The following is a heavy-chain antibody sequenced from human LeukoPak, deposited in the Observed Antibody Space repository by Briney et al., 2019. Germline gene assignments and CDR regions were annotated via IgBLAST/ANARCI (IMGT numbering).Heavy chain of an antibody. CDR1: GGSISSGSYY. Sequence: PSETLSLTCTVSGGSISSGSYYWSWIRQPAGKGLEWIGRIYTSGSTNYNPSLKSRVTISVDTSKNQFSLKLSSVTAADTAVYYCAREEPVRGVIMNYWGQGTLVTVSS. J-gene: IGHJ4*02. CDR3: AREEPVRGVIMNY. V-gene: IGHV4-61*02. CDR2: IYTSGST. D-gene: IGHD3-10*01.